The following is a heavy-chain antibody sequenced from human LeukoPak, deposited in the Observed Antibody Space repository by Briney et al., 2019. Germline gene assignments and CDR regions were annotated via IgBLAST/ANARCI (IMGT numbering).Heavy chain of an antibody. CDR1: GGSFSGYY. CDR3: ARATYYYGSGSYYDTGFYYYYYYMDV. J-gene: IGHJ6*03. Sequence: PSETLSLTCAVYGGSFSGYYWSWIRQPPGKGLEWIGEINHSGSTNYNPSLKSRVTISVDTSKNQFSLKLSSVTAADTAVYYCARATYYYGSGSYYDTGFYYYYYYMDVWGKGTTVTVSS. CDR2: INHSGST. D-gene: IGHD3-10*01. V-gene: IGHV4-34*01.